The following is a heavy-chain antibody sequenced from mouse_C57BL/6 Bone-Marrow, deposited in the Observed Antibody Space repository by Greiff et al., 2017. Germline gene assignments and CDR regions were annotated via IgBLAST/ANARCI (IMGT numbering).Heavy chain of an antibody. Sequence: QVQLKQSGAELARPGASVQLSCKASGYTFTSYGISWVKQRTGQGLEWIGEIYPRSGNTYYNEKFKGKATLTADKSSSPAYMKLRSLTSEDSAVYFCAREGSLYQAWFAYWGQGTLVTVSA. J-gene: IGHJ3*01. CDR1: GYTFTSYG. D-gene: IGHD3-2*02. CDR2: IYPRSGNT. CDR3: AREGSLYQAWFAY. V-gene: IGHV1-81*01.